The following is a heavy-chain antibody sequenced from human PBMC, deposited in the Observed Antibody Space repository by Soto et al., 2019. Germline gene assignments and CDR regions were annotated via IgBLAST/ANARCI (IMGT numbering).Heavy chain of an antibody. D-gene: IGHD5-12*01. CDR2: IKGDGTNT. CDR3: ARGLSGYYGFDY. Sequence: EVQLVESGGGLVQFGGSLRLSCAASGFTFSSYWMHWVRQVPGKGLVWVSRIKGDGTNTGYADSVKGRFTISRDNVKNTLYLQLNSLRAADTAVYYCARGLSGYYGFDYWGQGTLVNVSS. V-gene: IGHV3-74*01. CDR1: GFTFSSYW. J-gene: IGHJ4*02.